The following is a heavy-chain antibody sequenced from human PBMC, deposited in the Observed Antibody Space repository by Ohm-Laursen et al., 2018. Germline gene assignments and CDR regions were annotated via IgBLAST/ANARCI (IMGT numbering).Heavy chain of an antibody. Sequence: SLRLSCAASGFTFGDYAMHWVRQAPGKGLEWVSGISWNSGGIGYADSVKGRFTISRDNAKSAVYLQMNSLRPEDTAFYYCAKDDLGSIDYWGQGTLVTVSS. J-gene: IGHJ4*02. CDR3: AKDDLGSIDY. CDR2: ISWNSGGI. CDR1: GFTFGDYA. V-gene: IGHV3-9*01. D-gene: IGHD7-27*01.